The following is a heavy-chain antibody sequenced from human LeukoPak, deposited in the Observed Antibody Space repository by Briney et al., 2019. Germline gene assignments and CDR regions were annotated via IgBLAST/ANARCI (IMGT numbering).Heavy chain of an antibody. J-gene: IGHJ4*02. CDR2: ISAYNGNT. V-gene: IGHV1-18*01. CDR1: GGTFSSYA. D-gene: IGHD4-17*01. Sequence: ASVKVSCKASGGTFSSYAISWVRQAPGQGLEWMGWISAYNGNTNYAQKLQGRVTMTTDTSTSTAYMELRSLRSDDTAVYYCARDRGLRTYFDYWGQGTLVTVSS. CDR3: ARDRGLRTYFDY.